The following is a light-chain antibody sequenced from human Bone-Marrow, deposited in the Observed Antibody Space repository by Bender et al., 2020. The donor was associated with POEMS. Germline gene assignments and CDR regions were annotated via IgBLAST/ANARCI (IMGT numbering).Light chain of an antibody. J-gene: IGLJ2*01. CDR3: TSYTTSNTVV. V-gene: IGLV2-14*03. CDR2: DVS. Sequence: QSALTQPASVSGSPGQSITISCTGTSSDVGGHNYVSWYQHHPGKAPKLMIYDVSNRPSGVSNRFSGSKSDYTASLTISGLQAEDEADYYCTSYTTSNTVVFGGGTKLTVL. CDR1: SSDVGGHNY.